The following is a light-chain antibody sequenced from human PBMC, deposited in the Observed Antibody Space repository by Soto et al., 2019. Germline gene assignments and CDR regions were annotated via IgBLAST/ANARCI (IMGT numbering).Light chain of an antibody. CDR3: QQYNNWPQT. CDR1: QSVSSN. Sequence: EIVMAQSPASLSVSPGERATLSCRASQSVSSNLAWYQQKPGQAPRLIIYGESTRATGIPVRFSGSGSGTEFTLTISSLQSEDFAVYYCQQYNNWPQTFGQGTKVEIK. J-gene: IGKJ1*01. CDR2: GES. V-gene: IGKV3-15*01.